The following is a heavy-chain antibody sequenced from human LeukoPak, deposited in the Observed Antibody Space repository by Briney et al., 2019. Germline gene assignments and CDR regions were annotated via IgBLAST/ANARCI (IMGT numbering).Heavy chain of an antibody. D-gene: IGHD4-17*01. CDR3: AKQGRGDYGDYAAFGY. CDR2: ISGSGGST. V-gene: IGHV3-23*01. CDR1: GFTFSSYA. J-gene: IGHJ4*02. Sequence: GGSLRLSCAASGFTFSSYAMSWVRQAPGKGLEWVSAISGSGGSTYYADSVKGRFTISRDNSKNTLYLQMNSLRAEDTAVYYCAKQGRGDYGDYAAFGYWGQGTLVTVSS.